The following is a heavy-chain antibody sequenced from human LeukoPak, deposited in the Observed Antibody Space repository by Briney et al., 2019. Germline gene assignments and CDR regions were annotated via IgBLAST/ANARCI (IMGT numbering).Heavy chain of an antibody. CDR2: IYADNPRT. CDR1: GYTFSNYW. J-gene: IGHJ4*02. V-gene: IGHV5-51*01. Sequence: GESLKISCKGSGYTFSNYWISWVRQMPGKGLDLMGMIYADNPRTTYAPSFQDQVLISVDKSINTAYLQWGSLKPTATAFYYWARLPCSGLSCSQPFDYWRQGTLVTLSS. CDR3: ARLPCSGLSCSQPFDY. D-gene: IGHD2/OR15-2a*01.